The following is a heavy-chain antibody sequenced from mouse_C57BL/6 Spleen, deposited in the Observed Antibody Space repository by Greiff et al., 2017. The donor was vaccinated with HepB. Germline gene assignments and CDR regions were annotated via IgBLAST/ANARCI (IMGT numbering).Heavy chain of an antibody. Sequence: EVKLVESGPGLVKPSQSLSLTCSVTGYSITSGYYWNWIRQFPGNKLEWMGYISYDGSNNYNPSLKNRISITRDTSKNQFFLKLNSVTTEDTATYYCAREGDASPYFDYWGQGTTLTVSS. D-gene: IGHD6-1*01. CDR3: AREGDASPYFDY. V-gene: IGHV3-6*01. CDR2: ISYDGSN. CDR1: GYSITSGYY. J-gene: IGHJ2*01.